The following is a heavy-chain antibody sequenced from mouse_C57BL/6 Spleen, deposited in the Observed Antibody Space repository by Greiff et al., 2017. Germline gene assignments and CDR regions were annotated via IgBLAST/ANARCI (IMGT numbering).Heavy chain of an antibody. D-gene: IGHD2-12*01. J-gene: IGHJ4*01. CDR2: IYPGDGDT. Sequence: QVQLQQSGAELVKPGASVKISCKASGYAFSSYWMNWVKQRPGKGLEWIGQIYPGDGDTNYNGKFKGKATLTADKSSSTAYMQLSSLTSEDSAVYFGASTYYMDAMDYWGQGTSVTVSS. CDR3: ASTYYMDAMDY. CDR1: GYAFSSYW. V-gene: IGHV1-80*01.